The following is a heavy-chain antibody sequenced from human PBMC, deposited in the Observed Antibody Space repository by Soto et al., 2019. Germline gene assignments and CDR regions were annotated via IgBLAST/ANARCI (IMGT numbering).Heavy chain of an antibody. Sequence: GGSLRLSCEASGFSFSTYSMHWVRQAPGKGLEWVSSIGRRSDIYYADSVKGRFTISRDSSKNTVFLHMDSLTAEDTAVYYCAKDRNYPRDQFHNWGQGTLVTVSS. CDR3: AKDRNYPRDQFHN. CDR1: GFSFSTYS. J-gene: IGHJ4*02. D-gene: IGHD1-7*01. CDR2: IGRRSDI. V-gene: IGHV3-21*04.